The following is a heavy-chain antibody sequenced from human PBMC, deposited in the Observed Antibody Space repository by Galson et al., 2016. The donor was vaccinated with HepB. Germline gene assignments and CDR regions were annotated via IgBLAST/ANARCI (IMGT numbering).Heavy chain of an antibody. D-gene: IGHD5-12*01. V-gene: IGHV3-30-3*01. Sequence: SLRLSCAASGFTFRSYPMHWVRQAPGKGLEWVTVVTHYGNNKYYADSVKGRFTVSRDNSKSTVNLHMNSLRPEDTAVYYCARDLGGYSGYGGNYFGMDVWGQGTTVTVS. J-gene: IGHJ6*02. CDR3: ARDLGGYSGYGGNYFGMDV. CDR1: GFTFRSYP. CDR2: VTHYGNNK.